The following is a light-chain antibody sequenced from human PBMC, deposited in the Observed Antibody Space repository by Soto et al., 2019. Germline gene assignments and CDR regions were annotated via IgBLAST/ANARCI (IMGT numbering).Light chain of an antibody. CDR1: SGHSNYA. CDR2: LNSDGSH. CDR3: QPRGSSIVV. Sequence: QLVLTQSPSASASLGASVKLTCTLSSGHSNYAIAWHQQQSEKGPRYLMKLNSDGSHSKGDGIPDRFSGSSSGAQRYRTIARGKYEYEAGYYCQPRGSSIVVFGGGTKLTVL. V-gene: IGLV4-69*01. J-gene: IGLJ2*01.